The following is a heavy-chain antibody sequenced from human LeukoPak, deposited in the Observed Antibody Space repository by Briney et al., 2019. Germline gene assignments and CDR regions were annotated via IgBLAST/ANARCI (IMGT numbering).Heavy chain of an antibody. CDR3: AGGAYSNYYHRSRWFDP. Sequence: PSETLSLTCAVYGGSFSGYYWSWIRQPPGKGLEWIGEINHSGSTNYNPSLKSRVTISVDTSKIQFSLKLSSVTAADTAVYYCAGGAYSNYYHRSRWFDPWGEGTLVTVSS. CDR2: INHSGST. V-gene: IGHV4-34*01. CDR1: GGSFSGYY. J-gene: IGHJ5*02. D-gene: IGHD4-11*01.